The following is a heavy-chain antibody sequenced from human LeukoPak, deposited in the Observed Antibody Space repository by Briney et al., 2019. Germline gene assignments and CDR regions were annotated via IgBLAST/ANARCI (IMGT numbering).Heavy chain of an antibody. CDR2: IYSGGST. CDR3: ARDRLLSYYYDSSGYYPYYYGMDV. Sequence: GGSLRLSCAASGFTVSSNYMSWVRQAPGKGLEWVSVIYSGGSTYYADSVKGRFTISRDNSKNTLYLQMNSLRAEDTAVYYCARDRLLSYYYDSSGYYPYYYGMDVWGQGTTVTVSS. J-gene: IGHJ6*02. CDR1: GFTVSSNY. V-gene: IGHV3-53*01. D-gene: IGHD3-22*01.